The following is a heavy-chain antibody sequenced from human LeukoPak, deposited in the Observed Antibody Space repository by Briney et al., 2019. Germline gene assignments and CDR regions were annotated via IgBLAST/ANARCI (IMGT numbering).Heavy chain of an antibody. Sequence: PGGSLRLSCAASELTVSSNCMTWVRQAPGKGLEWVSGIIGGAGSTYYADSVRGRFTISGDNSKNTLYLQMNSLRADDTAVYYCAHGTMYQLDSWGQGTLVTVSS. J-gene: IGHJ4*02. CDR3: AHGTMYQLDS. CDR1: ELTVSSNC. D-gene: IGHD2-2*01. CDR2: IIGGAGST. V-gene: IGHV3-23*01.